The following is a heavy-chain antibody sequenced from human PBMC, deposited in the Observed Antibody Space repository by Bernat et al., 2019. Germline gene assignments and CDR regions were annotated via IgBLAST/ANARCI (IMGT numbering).Heavy chain of an antibody. Sequence: QVQLVESGGGVVQPGRSLRLSCTASGFTFKNHGMHWVRQAPGKGLEWVAVIYYDGSNKYYADSVKGRFTVSRDNSKNTLYLETNSLRAEDTAVYYCAGERGGQVWFELWG. V-gene: IGHV3-33*01. D-gene: IGHD3-10*01. CDR3: AGERGGQVWFEL. CDR1: GFTFKNHG. CDR2: IYYDGSNK. J-gene: IGHJ5*02.